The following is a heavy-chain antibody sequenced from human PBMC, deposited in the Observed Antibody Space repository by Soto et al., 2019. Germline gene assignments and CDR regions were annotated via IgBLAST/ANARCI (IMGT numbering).Heavy chain of an antibody. J-gene: IGHJ4*02. D-gene: IGHD3-16*01. V-gene: IGHV3-7*01. Sequence: EVQLVESGGGLVQPGGSLRLSCAASGFTFSHYWMSWVRQAPGKGLEWVANIKQDGSEKYYVGSVKGRFTITRDNAKNSLHLHMNSLRAEDTAVYYCARDNCDYLWAFDYWGQGTLVTVSS. CDR1: GFTFSHYW. CDR2: IKQDGSEK. CDR3: ARDNCDYLWAFDY.